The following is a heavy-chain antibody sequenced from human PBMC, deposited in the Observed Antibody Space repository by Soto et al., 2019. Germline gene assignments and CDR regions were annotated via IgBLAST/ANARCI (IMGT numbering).Heavy chain of an antibody. J-gene: IGHJ4*02. V-gene: IGHV2-5*02. Sequence: QITLKESGPTLVKPTQTLTLTCTFSGFSLSTSEVGVSWIRQPPGKGLEWLALIYWDGDEEYSPNLRSRLTITKDTSKNPVVLIMTNVDPGDTAPYYCAKDSGWLSASGGQGTRVPVYS. CDR3: AKDSGWLSAS. D-gene: IGHD6-19*01. CDR1: GFSLSTSEVG. CDR2: IYWDGDE.